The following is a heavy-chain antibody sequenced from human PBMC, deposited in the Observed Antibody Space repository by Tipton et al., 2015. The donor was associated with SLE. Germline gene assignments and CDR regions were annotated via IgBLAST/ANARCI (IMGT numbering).Heavy chain of an antibody. CDR2: IYYSGST. J-gene: IGHJ3*01. V-gene: IGHV4-59*12. D-gene: IGHD3-3*01. CDR3: ARWIGDYDFWSGSSGAFDL. Sequence: TLSLTCTVSGGSISSYYWSWIRQPPGKGLEWIGYIYYSGSTNYNPSLKSRVTISVDTSKKQFSLKLSSVTAADTAVYYCARWIGDYDFWSGSSGAFDLWGQGTMVTVSS. CDR1: GGSISSYY.